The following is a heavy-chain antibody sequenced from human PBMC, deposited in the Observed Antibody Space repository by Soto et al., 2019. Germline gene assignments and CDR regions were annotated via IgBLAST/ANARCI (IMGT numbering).Heavy chain of an antibody. D-gene: IGHD4-17*01. Sequence: ASVKVFCKASGYTFTSYDINWVRQATGQGLEWMGWMNPSSGNTNYAQKFQDRVTITRNTSTSTAYMELSSLRSEDTAVYYCAAVPPFRGDYLKLDYWGQGTLVTVSS. V-gene: IGHV1-8*01. CDR3: AAVPPFRGDYLKLDY. J-gene: IGHJ4*02. CDR2: MNPSSGNT. CDR1: GYTFTSYD.